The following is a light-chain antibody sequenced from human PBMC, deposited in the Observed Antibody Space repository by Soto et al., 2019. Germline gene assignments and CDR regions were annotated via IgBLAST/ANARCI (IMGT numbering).Light chain of an antibody. Sequence: EVVLRQSPATLSVSPGERATLSCRASQTVSRSLAWYQQRPGQAPRLLIYGASTRATGVSDRFSGSGSATDFSLIISSLEPEDFALYFCQQYGTSPMTFGQGTRLEI. CDR1: QTVSRS. V-gene: IGKV3-15*01. CDR2: GAS. J-gene: IGKJ5*01. CDR3: QQYGTSPMT.